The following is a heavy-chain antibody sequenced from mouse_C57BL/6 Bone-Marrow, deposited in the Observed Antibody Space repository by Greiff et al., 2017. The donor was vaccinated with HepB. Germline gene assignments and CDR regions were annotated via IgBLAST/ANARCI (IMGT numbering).Heavy chain of an antibody. CDR2: INPNNGGT. V-gene: IGHV1-26*01. J-gene: IGHJ3*01. CDR3: ARSGGSSPRAY. D-gene: IGHD1-1*01. Sequence: EVQLQQSGPELVKPGASVKISCKASGYTFTDYYMNWVKQSHGKSLEWIGDINPNNGGTSYNQKFKGKATLTVDKSSSTAYMELRSLTSEDSAVYYYARSGGSSPRAYWGQGTLVTVSA. CDR1: GYTFTDYY.